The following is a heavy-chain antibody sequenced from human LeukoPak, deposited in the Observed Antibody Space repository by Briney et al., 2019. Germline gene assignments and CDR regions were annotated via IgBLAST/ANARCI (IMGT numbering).Heavy chain of an antibody. CDR2: ICSSGST. Sequence: PSETLSLTCTVSGISISSGPYYCSWIRQPAGKGLEWIGRICSSGSTNYHPSLRSRVTISVDTSKNQCSLKLSSVTAADTAVYYCARESWNDYYGSGPIDKWFDLWGKGTLVTVSS. J-gene: IGHJ5*02. CDR1: GISISSGPYY. V-gene: IGHV4-61*02. CDR3: ARESWNDYYGSGPIDKWFDL. D-gene: IGHD3-10*01.